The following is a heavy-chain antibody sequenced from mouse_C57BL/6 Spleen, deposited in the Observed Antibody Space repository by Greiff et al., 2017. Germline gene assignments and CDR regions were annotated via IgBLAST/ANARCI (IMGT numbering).Heavy chain of an antibody. D-gene: IGHD1-1*01. CDR2: LDPENGDT. CDR1: GFNIKDDY. Sequence: VQLQQSGAELVRPGASVKLSCTASGFNIKDDYMHWVKQRPEQGLEWIGWLDPENGDTEYASKFQGKATITADTSSNTAYLQLSSLTSEDTAVYYCTRITTVSVWGTGTTVTVSS. CDR3: TRITTVSV. J-gene: IGHJ1*03. V-gene: IGHV14-4*01.